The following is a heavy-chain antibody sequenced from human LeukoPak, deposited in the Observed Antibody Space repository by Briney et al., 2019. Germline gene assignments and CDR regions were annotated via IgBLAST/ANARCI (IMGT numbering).Heavy chain of an antibody. J-gene: IGHJ4*02. CDR1: GFTFDDYA. CDR2: ISWNSGSI. V-gene: IGHV3-9*01. Sequence: GRSLRLSCAASGFTFDDYAMHWVRQAPGKGLEWVSGISWNSGSIGYADSVKGRFTISRDNAKDTLYLQMNSLRPEDTAVYYCARDGGDSSGYYWGLGYWGQGTLVTVSS. CDR3: ARDGGDSSGYYWGLGY. D-gene: IGHD3-22*01.